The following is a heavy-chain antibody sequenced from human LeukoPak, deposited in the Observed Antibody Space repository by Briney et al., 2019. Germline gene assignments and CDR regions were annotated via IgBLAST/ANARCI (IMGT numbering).Heavy chain of an antibody. CDR2: MYGSGST. D-gene: IGHD4-17*01. J-gene: IGHJ6*03. CDR3: ARGTYGYYMGV. V-gene: IGHV4-38-2*02. CDR1: NYSISNSLY. Sequence: SEPLSLTCSGSNYSISNSLYWGWRRQPPGKGLEWIGSMYGSGSTFYNPSVKSRVTIALDTTKNHVCVKVSSVTAADTAVYFCARGTYGYYMGVWGKGTTVTVSS.